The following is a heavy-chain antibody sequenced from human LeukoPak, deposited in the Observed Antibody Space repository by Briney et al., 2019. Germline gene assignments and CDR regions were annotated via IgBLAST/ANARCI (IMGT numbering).Heavy chain of an antibody. CDR1: GFTFSSYS. Sequence: PGGSLRLSCAASGFTFSSYSMNWVRQAPGKGLEWVSYISSSSSTIYYADSVKGRFTISRDNAKNSLYLQMNSLRDEDTAVYYCARGPPLVVTAYFDYWGQGTLVTVSS. D-gene: IGHD2-21*02. V-gene: IGHV3-48*02. CDR2: ISSSSSTI. CDR3: ARGPPLVVTAYFDY. J-gene: IGHJ4*02.